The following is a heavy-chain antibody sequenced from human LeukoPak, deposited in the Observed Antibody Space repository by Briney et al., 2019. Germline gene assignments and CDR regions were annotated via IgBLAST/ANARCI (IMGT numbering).Heavy chain of an antibody. CDR1: GFTFSSYA. CDR2: ISYDGSNK. CDR3: ARDNARGGTAARLHY. J-gene: IGHJ4*02. D-gene: IGHD6-6*01. V-gene: IGHV3-30-3*01. Sequence: GGSLRPSCAASGFTFSSYAMQWVRQAPGKGLEWVAVISYDGSNKYYADSVKGRFTISRDNSKNTLYLQMNSLRAEDTAVYYCARDNARGGTAARLHYWGQGTLVTVSS.